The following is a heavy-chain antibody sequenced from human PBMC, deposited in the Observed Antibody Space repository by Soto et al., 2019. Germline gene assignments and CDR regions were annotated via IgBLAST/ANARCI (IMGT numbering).Heavy chain of an antibody. J-gene: IGHJ6*02. CDR3: PTQTYSAFWSGYPHYHYYGMDV. Sequence: GESLKISCKGSGYSFTSYWISWVRQMPGKGLEWMGRIDPSDSYTNYSPSFQGHVTISADKSISTAYLQWSSLKASDTAMYYCPTQTYSAFWSGYPHYHYYGMDVWGQGTMVTVSS. CDR1: GYSFTSYW. CDR2: IDPSDSYT. V-gene: IGHV5-10-1*01. D-gene: IGHD3-3*01.